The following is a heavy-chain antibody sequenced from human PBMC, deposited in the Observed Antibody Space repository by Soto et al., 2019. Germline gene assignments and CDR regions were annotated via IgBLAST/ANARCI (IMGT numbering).Heavy chain of an antibody. V-gene: IGHV3-23*01. CDR1: GFTFSTYT. Sequence: GGSLRLSCAASGFTFSTYTMSWVRRAPGKGLEWVSAFSGSGASPSYADSVQGRFTISRDNPKRTLYLQMNNLRAEDTAVYYCAKARCSTTNCYVPDYWGQGTLVTVSS. D-gene: IGHD2-2*01. CDR3: AKARCSTTNCYVPDY. CDR2: FSGSGASP. J-gene: IGHJ4*02.